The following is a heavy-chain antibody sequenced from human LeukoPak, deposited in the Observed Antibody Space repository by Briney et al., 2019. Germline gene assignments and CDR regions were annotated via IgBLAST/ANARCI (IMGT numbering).Heavy chain of an antibody. J-gene: IGHJ4*02. CDR1: GYTFTGYY. Sequence: ASVKVSCKASGYTFTGYYMHWVRQAPGQGLEWMGWINPNSGGPNYAQKLQGRVTMTTDTSTSTAYMELRSLRSDDTAVYYCASGGASGSSTRHFDYWGQGTLVTVSS. CDR3: ASGGASGSSTRHFDY. CDR2: INPNSGGP. D-gene: IGHD1-26*01. V-gene: IGHV1-2*02.